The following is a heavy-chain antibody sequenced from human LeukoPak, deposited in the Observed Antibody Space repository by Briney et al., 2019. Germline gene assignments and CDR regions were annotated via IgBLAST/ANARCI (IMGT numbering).Heavy chain of an antibody. V-gene: IGHV3-11*05. CDR1: RFTFSDYY. CDR2: ISTSGSYT. D-gene: IGHD2-2*01. J-gene: IGHJ4*02. Sequence: GSLRLSCAASRFTFSDYYMSWFRQAPGKGLEWISYISTSGSYTRYADSVKGRFTISRDDAKNTLYLQMNSLRVEDTAVYYCARVLRYQLPPDFWGQGTLVTVSS. CDR3: ARVLRYQLPPDF.